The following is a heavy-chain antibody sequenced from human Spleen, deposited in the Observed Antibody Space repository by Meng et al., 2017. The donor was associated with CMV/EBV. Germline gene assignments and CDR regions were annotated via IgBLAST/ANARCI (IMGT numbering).Heavy chain of an antibody. CDR1: GRSISSNNW. D-gene: IGHD3-3*01. V-gene: IGHV4-4*02. CDR2: IFNSGRT. J-gene: IGHJ5*02. CDR3: ARGPTLRGQYYDYRTPGAWFDP. Sequence: GSLRLSCAVSGRSISSNNWWSWVRQPPGRGLEWIGEIFNSGRTHYSPSLKSRVTISIDKSKNQFSLKMNSVTAADTAVYYCARGPTLRGQYYDYRTPGAWFDPWGQGTLVTVSS.